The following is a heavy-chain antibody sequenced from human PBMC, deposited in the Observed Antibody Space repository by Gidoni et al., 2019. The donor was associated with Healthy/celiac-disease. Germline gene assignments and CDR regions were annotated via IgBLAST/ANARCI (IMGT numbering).Heavy chain of an antibody. J-gene: IGHJ2*01. Sequence: QLQLQESGPGLVKPSETLSLTCTVSGGSISSSSSYWGWIRQPPGKGLEWIGSIYYSGSTYYNPSLKSRVTISVDTSKNQFSLKLSSVTAADTAVYYCARREPGAAAGPRNSGWWYFDLWGRGTLVTVSS. D-gene: IGHD6-13*01. CDR2: IYYSGST. V-gene: IGHV4-39*01. CDR1: GGSISSSSSY. CDR3: ARREPGAAAGPRNSGWWYFDL.